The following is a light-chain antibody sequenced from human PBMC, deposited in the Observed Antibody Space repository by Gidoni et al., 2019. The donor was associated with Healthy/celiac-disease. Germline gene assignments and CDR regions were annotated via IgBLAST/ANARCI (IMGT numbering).Light chain of an antibody. CDR3: CSYAGSSTFSWV. CDR1: SSDVGSYNL. Sequence: HSALPQPASVSGSPGQPTTISCTGTSSDVGSYNLVSWYQQHPGKAPKLMIYEGSKRPSGVSNRFSGSKSGNTASLTISGLQAEDEADYYCCSYAGSSTFSWVFGGGTKLTVL. CDR2: EGS. V-gene: IGLV2-23*01. J-gene: IGLJ3*02.